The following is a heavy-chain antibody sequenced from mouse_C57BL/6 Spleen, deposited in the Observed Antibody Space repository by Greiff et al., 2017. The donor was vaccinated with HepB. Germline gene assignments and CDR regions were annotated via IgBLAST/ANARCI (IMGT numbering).Heavy chain of an antibody. CDR3: ARHGLLLPYAMDY. J-gene: IGHJ4*01. CDR1: GFSLTSYG. Sequence: QVQLKESGPGLVAPSQSLSITCTVSGFSLTSYGVHWVRQPPGKGLEWLVVIWSDGSTTYNSALKSRLSISKDNSKSQVFLKMNSLQTDDTAMYYCARHGLLLPYAMDYWGQGTSVTVSS. CDR2: IWSDGST. V-gene: IGHV2-6-1*01. D-gene: IGHD2-3*01.